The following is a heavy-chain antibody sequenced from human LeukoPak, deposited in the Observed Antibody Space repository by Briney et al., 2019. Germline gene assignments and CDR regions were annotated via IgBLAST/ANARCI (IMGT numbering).Heavy chain of an antibody. CDR3: ARDNRQTYYYDSSGYSAGMDV. CDR1: GGSISSGGYY. D-gene: IGHD3-22*01. J-gene: IGHJ6*02. V-gene: IGHV4-31*03. CDR2: IYYSGST. Sequence: SETLSLTCTVSGGSISSGGYYWSWIRQHPGKGLEWIGYIYYSGSTYYNPSLKSRVTISVDTPKNQFSLKLSSVTAADTAVYYCARDNRQTYYYDSSGYSAGMDVWGQGTTVTVSS.